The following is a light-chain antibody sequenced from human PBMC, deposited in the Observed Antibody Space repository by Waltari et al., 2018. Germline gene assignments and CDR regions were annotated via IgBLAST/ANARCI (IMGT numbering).Light chain of an antibody. CDR2: GAS. CDR3: QHHVRLPAT. CDR1: QNIGNY. V-gene: IGKV3-20*01. J-gene: IGKJ1*01. Sequence: IVLQLSPGPLSLSRGGSATLSCRASQNIGNYLAWYQQKPGQAPRLLIYGASSRAAGIPDRFSGSGSGADFSLTISRLEPEDFAVYYCQHHVRLPATFGQGTKV.